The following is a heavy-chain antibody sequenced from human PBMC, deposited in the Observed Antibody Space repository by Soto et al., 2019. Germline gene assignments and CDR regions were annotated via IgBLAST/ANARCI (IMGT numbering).Heavy chain of an antibody. CDR2: VNPGGGHT. V-gene: IGHV1-46*01. CDR3: ARGGHVVVVTAALDY. CDR1: GDTFTDYY. J-gene: IGHJ4*02. D-gene: IGHD2-21*02. Sequence: QVQLMQSGAEVKKPGASVKVSRKASGDTFTDYYIHWVRQAPGQGLEWMGTVNPGGGHTTYAQHFLGKVTITRAPSTSTLYMELTSLTSDDTAIYYCARGGHVVVVTAALDYWGQGTLVTVSS.